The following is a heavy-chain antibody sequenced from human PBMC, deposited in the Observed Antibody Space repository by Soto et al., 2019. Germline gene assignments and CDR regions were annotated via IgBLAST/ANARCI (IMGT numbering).Heavy chain of an antibody. V-gene: IGHV4-31*03. Sequence: SETLSLTCTVSGGSISSGGYYWSWIRQHPGKGLEWIGYIYYSGSTYYNPSLKSRVTISVDTSKNQFSLKLSSVTAADTAVYYCARSSITMIVPRFDPWGQGTLVTVSS. D-gene: IGHD3-22*01. CDR1: GGSISSGGYY. CDR3: ARSSITMIVPRFDP. CDR2: IYYSGST. J-gene: IGHJ5*02.